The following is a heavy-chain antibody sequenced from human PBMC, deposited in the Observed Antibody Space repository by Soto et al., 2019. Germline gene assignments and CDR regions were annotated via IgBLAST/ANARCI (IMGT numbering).Heavy chain of an antibody. CDR2: IYSSGST. CDR3: ARGQRFSDWFDP. CDR1: GGTISGYY. D-gene: IGHD3-3*01. J-gene: IGHJ5*02. V-gene: IGHV4-4*07. Sequence: SETLSLTCTVTGGTISGYYWTWIRQSAGGGLEWIGRIYSSGSTNYNPSLKSRVTISLDTSMNHFSLRLSSVTAADTAVYYCARGQRFSDWFDPWGQGTLVTVSS.